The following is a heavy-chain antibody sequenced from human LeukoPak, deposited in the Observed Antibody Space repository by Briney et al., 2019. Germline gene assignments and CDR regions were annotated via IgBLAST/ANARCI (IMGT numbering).Heavy chain of an antibody. J-gene: IGHJ5*02. CDR1: GFTFDDYA. CDR2: ISWNSGSI. V-gene: IGHV3-9*01. D-gene: IGHD3-22*01. CDR3: AKDSRSGYYENWFDP. Sequence: GRSLRLSCAASGFTFDDYAMHWVRQAPGKGLEWVSGISWNSGSIGYADSVKGRFTISRDNAKNSLYLRMNSLRAEDTALYYCAKDSRSGYYENWFDPWGQGTLVTVSS.